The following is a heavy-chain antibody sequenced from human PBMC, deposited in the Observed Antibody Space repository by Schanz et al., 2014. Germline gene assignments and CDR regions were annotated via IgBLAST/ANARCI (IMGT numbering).Heavy chain of an antibody. V-gene: IGHV3-48*04. CDR1: GITFSSHS. D-gene: IGHD1-26*01. CDR3: ARNRGSGGQNWYFDL. Sequence: EVQLVESGGGLVQPGGSLRLSCAASGITFSSHSFNWVRQAPGKGLEWISFINTGSNYINYADSVKGRFTISRDNTKNSLFLQLNSLRADDTAVYYCARNRGSGGQNWYFDLWGRGTLVTVSS. CDR2: INTGSNYI. J-gene: IGHJ2*01.